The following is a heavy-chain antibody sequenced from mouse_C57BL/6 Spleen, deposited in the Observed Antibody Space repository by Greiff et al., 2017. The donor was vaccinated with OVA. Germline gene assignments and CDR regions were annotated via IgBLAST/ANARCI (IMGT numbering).Heavy chain of an antibody. CDR2: IRSKSSNYAT. V-gene: IGHV10-3*01. CDR3: VRDTYYGSSYGYAMDY. J-gene: IGHJ4*01. D-gene: IGHD1-1*01. CDR1: GFTFNTYA. Sequence: EVMLVESGGGLVQPKGSLKLSCAASGFTFNTYAMHWVRQAPGQGLEWVARIRSKSSNYATYYADSVKDRFTISRDDSQSMLYLQMNNLKTEDTAMYYCVRDTYYGSSYGYAMDYWGQGTSVTVSS.